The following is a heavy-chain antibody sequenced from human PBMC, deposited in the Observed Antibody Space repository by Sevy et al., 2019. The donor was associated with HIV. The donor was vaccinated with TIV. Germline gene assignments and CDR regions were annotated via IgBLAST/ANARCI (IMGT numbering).Heavy chain of an antibody. CDR3: AKGPYYDILTGYYKDNYFDY. CDR1: GFTFSSYA. D-gene: IGHD3-9*01. CDR2: ISGSGGST. V-gene: IGHV3-23*01. Sequence: GGCLRLSCAASGFTFSSYAMSWVRQAPGKGLEWISAISGSGGSTYYADSVKGRFTISRDNSKNTLYLQMNSLRAEDTAVYYCAKGPYYDILTGYYKDNYFDYWGQGTLVTVSS. J-gene: IGHJ4*02.